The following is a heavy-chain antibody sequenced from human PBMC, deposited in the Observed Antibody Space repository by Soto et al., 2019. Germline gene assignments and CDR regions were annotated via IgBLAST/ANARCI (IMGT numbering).Heavy chain of an antibody. CDR2: IYTSGST. V-gene: IGHV4-4*07. D-gene: IGHD6-13*01. CDR3: ARLMEQPSLDY. J-gene: IGHJ4*02. Sequence: PSETLSLTCTVSGGSISSYYWSWIRQPAGKGLEWIGRIYTSGSTNYNPSLKSRVTMSVDTSKNQFSLKLSSVTAADTAVYYSARLMEQPSLDYCGQATLVTVSS. CDR1: GGSISSYY.